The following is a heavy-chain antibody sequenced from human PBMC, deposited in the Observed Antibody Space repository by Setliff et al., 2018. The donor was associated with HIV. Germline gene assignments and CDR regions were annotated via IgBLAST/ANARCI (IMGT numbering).Heavy chain of an antibody. D-gene: IGHD1-26*01. J-gene: IGHJ3*02. CDR1: GGSIRSYY. CDR3: ARHRPWEVDVFDI. V-gene: IGHV4-59*08. Sequence: PSETLSLTCTVSGGSIRSYYWSWIRQSPGKGLEWIGYVFYNGDTAYNPSLKSRLTISVDTSKSQFSLKLTSVTAADTAVYYCARHRPWEVDVFDIWGQGTMVTVSS. CDR2: VFYNGDT.